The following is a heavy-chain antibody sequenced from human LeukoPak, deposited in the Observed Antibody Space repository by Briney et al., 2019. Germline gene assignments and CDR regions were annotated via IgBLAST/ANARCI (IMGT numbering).Heavy chain of an antibody. D-gene: IGHD3-3*01. J-gene: IGHJ3*02. CDR3: ARRDWVSGAVRAFDI. Sequence: GGSLRLSRVGSGFMFIDDYMSWIRQAPGKGLEWVSYISNDSVDKYYVDSVRGRFTISRDNAKKSMYLQMSGLRVEDTAVYYCARRDWVSGAVRAFDIWGQGTMVTVSS. V-gene: IGHV3-11*04. CDR1: GFMFIDDY. CDR2: ISNDSVDK.